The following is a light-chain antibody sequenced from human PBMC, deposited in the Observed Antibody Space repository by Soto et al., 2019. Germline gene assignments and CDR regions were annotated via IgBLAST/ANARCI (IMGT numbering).Light chain of an antibody. J-gene: IGLJ1*01. CDR3: QAWDNVDDHIYV. Sequence: LTQPPSVSVAPGQTATISCGENNIDSRTVHWYQQKPGQAPLLVVYDNSFRPSGIPNRFSGSNSGNTATPTISRVEAGDEADYYCQAWDNVDDHIYVFGTGTKVTVL. CDR1: NIDSRT. CDR2: DNS. V-gene: IGLV3-21*02.